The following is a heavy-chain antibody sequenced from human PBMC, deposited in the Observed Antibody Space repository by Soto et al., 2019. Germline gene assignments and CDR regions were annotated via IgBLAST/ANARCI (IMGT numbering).Heavy chain of an antibody. CDR3: ARVKDYDFWSGYYTAYYYGMDV. CDR2: ISSSSSYI. J-gene: IGHJ6*02. V-gene: IGHV3-21*01. Sequence: EVQLVESGGGLVKPGGSLRLSCAASGFTFSSYSMNWVRQALGKGLEWVSSISSSSSYIYYADSVKGRFTISRDNAKNSLYLQMNSLRAEDTAVYYCARVKDYDFWSGYYTAYYYGMDVWGQGTTVTVSS. CDR1: GFTFSSYS. D-gene: IGHD3-3*01.